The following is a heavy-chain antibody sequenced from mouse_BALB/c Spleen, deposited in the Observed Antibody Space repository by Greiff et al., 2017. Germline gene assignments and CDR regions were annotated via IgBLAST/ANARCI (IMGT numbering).Heavy chain of an antibody. D-gene: IGHD2-14*01. Sequence: VQLQESGPELVKPGASVRISCKASGYTFTSYYIHWVKQRPGQGLEWIGWIYPGNVNTKYNEKFKGKATLTADKSSSTAYMQLSSLTSEDSAVYFCARSRNRYDGDYAMDYWGQGTSVTVSS. CDR1: GYTFTSYY. J-gene: IGHJ4*01. CDR2: IYPGNVNT. V-gene: IGHV1S56*01. CDR3: ARSRNRYDGDYAMDY.